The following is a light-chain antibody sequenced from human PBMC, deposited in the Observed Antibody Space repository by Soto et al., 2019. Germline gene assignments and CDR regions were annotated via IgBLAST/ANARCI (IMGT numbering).Light chain of an antibody. CDR1: QSVLYSSNNKNY. J-gene: IGKJ3*01. CDR2: WAS. Sequence: DIVMTQSPDSLAVSLGERATINCKSSQSVLYSSNNKNYLAWYQQKPGQPPKLLIYWASTRESGVPDRFSGSGSGTDFTHTISSLQAEDVAVYYCQYGFTFGPGTKVDIK. V-gene: IGKV4-1*01. CDR3: QYGFT.